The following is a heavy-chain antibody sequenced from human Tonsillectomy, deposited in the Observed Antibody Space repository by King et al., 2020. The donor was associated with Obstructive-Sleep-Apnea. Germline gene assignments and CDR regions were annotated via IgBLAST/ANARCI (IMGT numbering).Heavy chain of an antibody. D-gene: IGHD1-26*01. CDR1: GFTFSSYS. CDR2: ISSSSSYI. CDR3: ARGSYAVIYYFDY. J-gene: IGHJ4*02. Sequence: VQLVESGGGLVKPGGSLRLSCAASGFTFSSYSMNWVRQAPGKGLEWVSSISSSSSYIYYADSVKGRFTISRDNAKNSLYLQMNSLRAEDTAGYYCARGSYAVIYYFDYWGQGTLVTVSP. V-gene: IGHV3-21*01.